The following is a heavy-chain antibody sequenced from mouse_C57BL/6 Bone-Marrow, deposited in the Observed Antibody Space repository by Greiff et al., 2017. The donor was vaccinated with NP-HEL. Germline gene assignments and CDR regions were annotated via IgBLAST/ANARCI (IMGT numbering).Heavy chain of an antibody. Sequence: QVQLKQSGPGLVQPSQSLSITCTVSGFSLTSYGVHWVRQSPGKGLEWLGVIWSGGSTDYNAAFISRLSISKDNSKSQVFFKMNSLQADDTAIYYCARKRGSSYRWYFDVWGTGTTVTVSS. CDR1: GFSLTSYG. J-gene: IGHJ1*03. CDR3: ARKRGSSYRWYFDV. V-gene: IGHV2-2*01. D-gene: IGHD1-1*01. CDR2: IWSGGST.